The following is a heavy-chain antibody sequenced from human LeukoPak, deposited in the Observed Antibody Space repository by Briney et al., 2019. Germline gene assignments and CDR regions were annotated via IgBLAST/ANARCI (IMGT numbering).Heavy chain of an antibody. D-gene: IGHD4-17*01. V-gene: IGHV1-69*05. CDR3: SKILGDITVTTQNYAFDI. CDR2: IIPIFGTA. CDR1: GGTFSSYA. J-gene: IGHJ3*02. Sequence: ASVKVSCKASGGTFSSYAISWVRQAPGQGLEWMGGIIPIFGTANYAQKFQGRVTITTDESTSTAYMELSSLRAEDTAVYYCSKILGDITVTTQNYAFDIWGQGTMVTVSS.